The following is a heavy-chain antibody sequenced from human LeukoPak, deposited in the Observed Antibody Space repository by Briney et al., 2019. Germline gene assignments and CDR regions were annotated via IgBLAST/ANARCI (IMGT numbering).Heavy chain of an antibody. CDR2: IIPILGIA. CDR3: ARDLSFGGSNYDDY. Sequence: ASVKVSCKASGGTFSSYAISWVRQAPGQGLEWMGRIIPILGIANYAQKFQGRVTIIADKSTSTAYMELSSLRSEDTAVYYCARDLSFGGSNYDDYWGQGTLVTVSS. J-gene: IGHJ4*02. D-gene: IGHD3-10*01. V-gene: IGHV1-69*04. CDR1: GGTFSSYA.